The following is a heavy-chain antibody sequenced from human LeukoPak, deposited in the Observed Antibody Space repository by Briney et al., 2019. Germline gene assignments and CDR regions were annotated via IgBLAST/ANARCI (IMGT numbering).Heavy chain of an antibody. D-gene: IGHD6-6*01. CDR2: IYTSGST. CDR1: GGSISSYY. J-gene: IGHJ6*03. CDR3: ARAAARRYYYYMDV. V-gene: IGHV4-4*07. Sequence: ASGTLSLTCTVSGGSISSYYWSWIRQPAGKGLEWIGRIYTSGSTNYNPSLKSRVTISVDKSKNQFSLKLSSVTAADTAVYYCARAAARRYYYYMDVWGKGTTVTVSS.